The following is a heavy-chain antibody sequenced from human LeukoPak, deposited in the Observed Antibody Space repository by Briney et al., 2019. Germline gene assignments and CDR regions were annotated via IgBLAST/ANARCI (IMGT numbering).Heavy chain of an antibody. J-gene: IGHJ3*02. D-gene: IGHD6-13*01. Sequence: EGSLRLSCAASGFTFSDYYMSWIRQAPGKGLEWVSYISSSGSTIYYADSVKGRFTISRDNAKNSLYLQMNSLRAEDTAIYYCARDNLAAAGDDNFDIWGQGTMVTVSS. CDR1: GFTFSDYY. CDR2: ISSSGSTI. CDR3: ARDNLAAAGDDNFDI. V-gene: IGHV3-11*04.